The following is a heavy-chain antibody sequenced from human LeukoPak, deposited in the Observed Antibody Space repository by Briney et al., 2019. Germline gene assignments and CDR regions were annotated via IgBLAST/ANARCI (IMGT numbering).Heavy chain of an antibody. CDR2: ISVNSDYI. J-gene: IGHJ5*02. D-gene: IGHD3-22*01. V-gene: IGHV3-21*01. CDR3: ARAASDSSGLLPFDP. Sequence: PGGSLRLSCAASGFTFNTYSMNWVRQAPGKGLEWVSSISVNSDYIYYTDSMRGRFTVSRDNTKNSLYLQMNSLRAEDTAVYYCARAASDSSGLLPFDPWGQGTLVTVSS. CDR1: GFTFNTYS.